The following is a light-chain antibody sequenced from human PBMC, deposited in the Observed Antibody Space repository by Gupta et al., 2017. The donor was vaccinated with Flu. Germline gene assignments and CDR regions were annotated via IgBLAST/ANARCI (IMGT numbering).Light chain of an antibody. J-gene: IGLJ3*02. CDR3: GTWDGSLSASWV. CDR2: EIN. V-gene: IGLV1-51*02. Sequence: SLNIGNNYVSSHQQIPGTAPQLLSYEINKRTSEIPDRFSGSKSGTSATLGITGLQTGDEADYYCGTWDGSLSASWVFGGGTKLTVL. CDR1: SLNIGNNY.